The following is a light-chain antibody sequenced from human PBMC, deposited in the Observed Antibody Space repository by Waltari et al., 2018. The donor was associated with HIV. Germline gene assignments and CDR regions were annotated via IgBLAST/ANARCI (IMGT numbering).Light chain of an antibody. CDR1: QSVSSSY. V-gene: IGKV3-20*01. Sequence: EIALTQSPGTLPLSPGESGTLSCRASQSVSSSYLAWYQQKPGQAPRLLIYAASTRATGIPDRFSGSGSGTDFNLTISRLEPEDFAVYYCQQYGSSLWTFGQGTKVEVK. CDR3: QQYGSSLWT. CDR2: AAS. J-gene: IGKJ1*01.